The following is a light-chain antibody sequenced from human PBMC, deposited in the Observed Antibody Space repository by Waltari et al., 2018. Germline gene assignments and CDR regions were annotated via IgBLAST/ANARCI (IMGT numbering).Light chain of an antibody. Sequence: QSALTQPASVSGSPGQSVTISCAATSTDVVSCYSVPWYQAHRGQAPRVLICDARDRPSGVSGRFSGSQSGNTASLTISGLQFEDQAAYYCSSPSSDGAGLFGGGTELAVL. CDR2: DAR. V-gene: IGLV2-14*01. CDR3: SSPSSDGAGL. J-gene: IGLJ2*01. CDR1: STDVVSCYS.